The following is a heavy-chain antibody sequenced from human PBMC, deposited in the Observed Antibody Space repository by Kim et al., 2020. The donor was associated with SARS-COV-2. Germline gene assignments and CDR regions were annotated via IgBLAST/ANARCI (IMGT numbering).Heavy chain of an antibody. CDR1: GGTFSSYA. CDR2: IIPIFGTA. D-gene: IGHD2-15*01. J-gene: IGHJ5*02. V-gene: IGHV1-69*13. Sequence: SVKVSCKASGGTFSSYAISWVRQAPGQGLEWMGGIIPIFGTANYAQKFQGRVTITADESTSTAYMERSSLRSEDTAVYYCASLGYCSGGSCYSVNWFDPWGQGTLVTVSS. CDR3: ASLGYCSGGSCYSVNWFDP.